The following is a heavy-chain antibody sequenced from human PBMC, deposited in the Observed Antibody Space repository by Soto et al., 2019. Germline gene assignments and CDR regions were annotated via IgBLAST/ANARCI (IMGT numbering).Heavy chain of an antibody. J-gene: IGHJ4*02. D-gene: IGHD3-22*01. Sequence: QVQLVESGGGVVQPGRSLRLSCAETGFTFNTYGMHWVRQAPGKGLEWVAIIWYDGSNNYYADSVKGRFTISRDNSTNTLYLQMNSLRAEDTAVYYCARDYDSSGYPRYYFDYWGQGTLVTVSS. V-gene: IGHV3-33*01. CDR1: GFTFNTYG. CDR2: IWYDGSNN. CDR3: ARDYDSSGYPRYYFDY.